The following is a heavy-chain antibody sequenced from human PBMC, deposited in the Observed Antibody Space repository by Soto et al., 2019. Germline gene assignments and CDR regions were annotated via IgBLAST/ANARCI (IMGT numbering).Heavy chain of an antibody. J-gene: IGHJ4*02. Sequence: GASVKGSCKASGYTFTRYGISWVRQAPGQGLEWMGWISAYNGNTNYAQKLQGRVTMTTDTSTSTAYMELRSLRSDDTAVYYCARGGDFDWLLTADYFDYWGQGTLVTVSS. D-gene: IGHD3-9*01. CDR3: ARGGDFDWLLTADYFDY. V-gene: IGHV1-18*01. CDR1: GYTFTRYG. CDR2: ISAYNGNT.